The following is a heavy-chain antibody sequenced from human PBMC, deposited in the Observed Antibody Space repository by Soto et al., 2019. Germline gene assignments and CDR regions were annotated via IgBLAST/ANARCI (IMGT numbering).Heavy chain of an antibody. CDR2: ISSISSTI. CDR3: ARANYYGSPGDFDY. D-gene: IGHD3-10*01. J-gene: IGHJ4*02. Sequence: EVQLVESGGGLVQPGGSLSLSCAASGFTFSSYSMNWVRQAPGKGLEWVSYISSISSTIYYADSVKGRFTISRDNAKNSLYLQMNSLRAEDTAVYYCARANYYGSPGDFDYWGQGTLVTVSS. CDR1: GFTFSSYS. V-gene: IGHV3-48*01.